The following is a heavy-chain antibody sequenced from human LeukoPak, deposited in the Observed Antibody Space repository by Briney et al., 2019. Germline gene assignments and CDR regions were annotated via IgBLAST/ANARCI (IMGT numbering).Heavy chain of an antibody. V-gene: IGHV4-39*01. D-gene: IGHD3-10*01. Sequence: PSETLSLTCTVSGGSISSSSYYWGWIRQPPGKGLEWIGSIYYSGSTYYNPSLESRLTISVDTSKNQFSLKLSSLTAADTAVYYCARYNYYGSGSYYLGPMDYWGQGTLVTVSS. CDR1: GGSISSSSYY. J-gene: IGHJ4*02. CDR2: IYYSGST. CDR3: ARYNYYGSGSYYLGPMDY.